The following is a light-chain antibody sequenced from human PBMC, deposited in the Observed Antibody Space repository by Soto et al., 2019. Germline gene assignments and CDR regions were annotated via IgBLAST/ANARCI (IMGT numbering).Light chain of an antibody. V-gene: IGLV3-21*04. CDR2: YDS. J-gene: IGLJ2*01. CDR1: NIGSKS. Sequence: SYELTQPPSVSVAPGKTATITCGGNNIGSKSVHWYQQEPGQAPVLVISYDSDRPAGIPERFSGSNSGNSATLTISRVDVGDEADYYCQVWDSSSEPVVFGGGTKLTVL. CDR3: QVWDSSSEPVV.